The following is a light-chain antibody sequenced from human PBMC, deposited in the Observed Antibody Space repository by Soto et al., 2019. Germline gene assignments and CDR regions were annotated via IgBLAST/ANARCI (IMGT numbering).Light chain of an antibody. CDR2: KAS. Sequence: DNQVGPRLSTQSSDVGDGVTMSCCASQRISTWLAWYQQKPGKAPKLLIYKASTLKSGVPSRFSGSGSGTEFTLTISSLQPDDSATYYCQHYNSYSEAFGQGTKVDIK. V-gene: IGKV1-5*03. J-gene: IGKJ1*01. CDR3: QHYNSYSEA. CDR1: QRISTW.